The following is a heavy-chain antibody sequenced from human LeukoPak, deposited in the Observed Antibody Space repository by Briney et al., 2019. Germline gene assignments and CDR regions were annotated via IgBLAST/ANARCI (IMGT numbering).Heavy chain of an antibody. Sequence: GGSLRLSCAASGFTFSSYAMHWVRQAPGKGLEYVSAISSNGGSTYYANSVKGRFTISRDNSKNTLYLHMGSLRAEDMAVYYCARVGAGDLGDAFDIWGQGTMVTVSS. CDR1: GFTFSSYA. CDR2: ISSNGGST. V-gene: IGHV3-64*01. D-gene: IGHD3-16*01. J-gene: IGHJ3*02. CDR3: ARVGAGDLGDAFDI.